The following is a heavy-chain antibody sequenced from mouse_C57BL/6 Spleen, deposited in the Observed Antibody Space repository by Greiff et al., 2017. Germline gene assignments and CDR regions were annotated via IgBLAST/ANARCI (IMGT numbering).Heavy chain of an antibody. CDR3: ARSLSRRWYFDV. D-gene: IGHD1-1*01. V-gene: IGHV7-3*01. CDR2: IRNKANGYTT. CDR1: GFTFTDYY. Sequence: EVQLVESGGGLVQPGGSLSLSCAASGFTFTDYYMSWVRQPPGKALEWLGFIRNKANGYTTEYSASVKGRFTISRDNSQSILYLQMNALRAEDSATYYCARSLSRRWYFDVWGTGTTVTVSS. J-gene: IGHJ1*03.